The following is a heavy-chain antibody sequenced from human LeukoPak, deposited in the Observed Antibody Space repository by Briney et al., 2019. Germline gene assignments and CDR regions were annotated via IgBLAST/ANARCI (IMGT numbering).Heavy chain of an antibody. CDR2: ISSSGSTI. V-gene: IGHV3-11*01. Sequence: GGSLRLSCAASGFTFSDYYMSWIRQAPGKGLEWVSYISSSGSTIYYADSVKGRFIISRDNAKNSLYLQMNSLRAEDTAVYYCARDRRMMYYFDYWGQGTLVTVSS. CDR3: ARDRRMMYYFDY. CDR1: GFTFSDYY. J-gene: IGHJ4*02. D-gene: IGHD3-16*01.